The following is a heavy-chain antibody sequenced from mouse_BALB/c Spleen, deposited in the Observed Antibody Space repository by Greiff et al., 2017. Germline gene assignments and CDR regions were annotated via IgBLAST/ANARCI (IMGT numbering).Heavy chain of an antibody. V-gene: IGHV14-4*02. CDR1: GFNIKDYY. J-gene: IGHJ2*01. CDR2: IDPENGDT. CDR3: KQTTTMITTSDY. D-gene: IGHD2-4*01. Sequence: VQLQQSGAELVRSGASVKLSCTASGFNIKDYYMHWVKQRPEQGLEWIGWIDPENGDTEYAPKFQGKATMTADTSSNTAYLQLSSLTSEDTAVYYCKQTTTMITTSDYWGQGTTLTVSS.